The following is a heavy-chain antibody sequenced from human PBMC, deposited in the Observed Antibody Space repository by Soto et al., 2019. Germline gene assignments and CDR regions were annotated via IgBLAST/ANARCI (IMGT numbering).Heavy chain of an antibody. J-gene: IGHJ3*02. CDR1: GFTFSSYA. D-gene: IGHD3-22*01. Sequence: AGGSLRLSCAASGFTFSSYAMSWVRQAPGKGLEWVSAISGSGGSTYYADSVKGRFTISRDNSKNTLYLQMNSLRAEDTAVYYCAKDRGDYYDSSGYYCGAFDIWGQGTMVTVSS. V-gene: IGHV3-23*01. CDR2: ISGSGGST. CDR3: AKDRGDYYDSSGYYCGAFDI.